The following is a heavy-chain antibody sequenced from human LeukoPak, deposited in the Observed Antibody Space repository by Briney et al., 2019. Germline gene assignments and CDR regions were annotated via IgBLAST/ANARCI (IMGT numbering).Heavy chain of an antibody. CDR1: GYTFTGYY. D-gene: IGHD2-15*01. CDR2: INPNSGGT. CDR3: ARPPQYCSGGSCSWFDP. V-gene: IGHV1-2*06. J-gene: IGHJ5*02. Sequence: ASVKVSCKASGYTFTGYYMHWVRQAPGQGLEWMGRINPNSGGTNYAQKFQGRLTMTRDTSISTAYMELSRLRSDDTAVYYCARPPQYCSGGSCSWFDPWGQGTLVTVSS.